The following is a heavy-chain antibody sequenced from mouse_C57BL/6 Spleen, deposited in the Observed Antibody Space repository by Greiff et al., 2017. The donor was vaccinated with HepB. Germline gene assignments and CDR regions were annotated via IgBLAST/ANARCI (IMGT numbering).Heavy chain of an antibody. D-gene: IGHD1-1*01. J-gene: IGHJ1*03. CDR3: ARRDYGSSCWYFDV. Sequence: QVQLQQPGTELVKPGASVKLSCKASGYTFTSYWMHWVKQRPGQGLEWIGNINPSNGGTNYNEKFKSKATLTVDQSSSTAYMQLSSLTSEDSAVYYCARRDYGSSCWYFDVWGTGTTVTVSS. V-gene: IGHV1-53*01. CDR1: GYTFTSYW. CDR2: INPSNGGT.